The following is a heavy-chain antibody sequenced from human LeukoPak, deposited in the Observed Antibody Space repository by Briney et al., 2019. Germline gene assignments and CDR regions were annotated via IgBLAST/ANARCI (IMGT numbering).Heavy chain of an antibody. CDR2: IYYSGST. CDR1: GGSISSSSYY. Sequence: SETLSLTCTVSGGSISSSSYYWGWIRQPPGKGLEWIGSIYYSGSTYYNPSPKSRVTISVDTSKNQFSLKLSSVTAADTAVYYCARQLRFLVDYYYYMDVWGKGTTVTVSS. D-gene: IGHD3-3*01. J-gene: IGHJ6*03. CDR3: ARQLRFLVDYYYYMDV. V-gene: IGHV4-39*01.